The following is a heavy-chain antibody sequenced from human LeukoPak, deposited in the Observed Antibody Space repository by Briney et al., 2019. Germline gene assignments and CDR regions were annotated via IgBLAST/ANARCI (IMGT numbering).Heavy chain of an antibody. D-gene: IGHD6-19*01. V-gene: IGHV4-59*12. J-gene: IGHJ4*02. CDR3: ARGKVVAGTPGQNSWDH. Sequence: SETLSLTCTVSGVSISSYHWTWIRQPPGEGLEWIGHIYNSGSTNYNPSLRGRVSMSVDTSKNQFSLKLSSVTAADTAVYYCARGKVVAGTPGQNSWDHWGQGTLVTVSS. CDR2: IYNSGST. CDR1: GVSISSYH.